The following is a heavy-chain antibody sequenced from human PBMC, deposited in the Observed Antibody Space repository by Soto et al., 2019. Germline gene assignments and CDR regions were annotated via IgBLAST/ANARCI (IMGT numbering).Heavy chain of an antibody. CDR2: IKSKTDGGTA. CDR1: GFTFSNAW. D-gene: IGHD3-10*01. CDR3: TTFGWFGELSSPPDY. V-gene: IGHV3-15*01. J-gene: IGHJ4*02. Sequence: GGSLRLSCAASGFTFSNAWMSWVRQAPGKGLEWVGRIKSKTDGGTADYAAPVKGRLTISRDDSQNKLYLQMNSLKTEDTAVYYCTTFGWFGELSSPPDYWGQGTLVTVSS.